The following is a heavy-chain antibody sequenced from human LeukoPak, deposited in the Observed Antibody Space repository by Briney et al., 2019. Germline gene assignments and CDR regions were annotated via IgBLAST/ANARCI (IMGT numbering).Heavy chain of an antibody. J-gene: IGHJ3*02. CDR1: GFTFSSYW. D-gene: IGHD3-22*01. CDR3: GRVDSSGYYYDAFDI. V-gene: IGHV3-74*01. Sequence: GGSLRLSCAASGFTFSSYWMHWVRQAPWKGLMWVSRVNGDGSTTTYADSVKGRFTISRDNAKNTVYLQMNSLRAEDTAVYYCGRVDSSGYYYDAFDIWGQGTMVTVSS. CDR2: VNGDGSTT.